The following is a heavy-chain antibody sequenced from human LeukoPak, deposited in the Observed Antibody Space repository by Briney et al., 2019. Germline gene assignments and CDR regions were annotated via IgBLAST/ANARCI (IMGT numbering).Heavy chain of an antibody. CDR1: GFTFSSYD. V-gene: IGHV3-48*03. J-gene: IGHJ4*02. CDR2: ISSSGSTI. CDR3: ARDHGYSSGWYPN. D-gene: IGHD6-19*01. Sequence: PGGSLRLSCAASGFTFSSYDMHWVRQAPGKGLEWVSYISSSGSTIYYADSVKGRFTISRDNAKNSLYLQMNSLRAEDTAVYYCARDHGYSSGWYPNWGQGTLVTVSS.